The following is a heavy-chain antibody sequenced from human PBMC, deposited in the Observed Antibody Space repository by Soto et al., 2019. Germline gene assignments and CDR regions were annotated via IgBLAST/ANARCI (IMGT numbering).Heavy chain of an antibody. CDR3: GISAYCSGGSCYPLPSGFSGV. CDR2: INHSGST. Sequence: SETLSLTCAVYGGSFIGYYWRWIRQPPGKGLEWIGEINHSGSTNYNPSLKSRVTISVDTSKNQFSLKLSSVTAADTAVYYCGISAYCSGGSCYPLPSGFSGVWGQGTTVT. D-gene: IGHD2-15*01. J-gene: IGHJ6*02. V-gene: IGHV4-34*01. CDR1: GGSFIGYY.